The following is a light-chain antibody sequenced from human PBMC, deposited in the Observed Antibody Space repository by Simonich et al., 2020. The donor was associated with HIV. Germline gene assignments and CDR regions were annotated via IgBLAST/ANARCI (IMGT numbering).Light chain of an antibody. J-gene: IGKJ5*01. CDR1: PSLSTK. V-gene: IGKV3-15*01. CDR2: GAS. Sequence: EIVMTQSPATMSVSPGERATLSCRASPSLSTKLAWYQPKPGQAPRRLIYGASTRATGIPDRFSGSGSGTEFTLTISSLQSEDFAVYYCQQYNNWPITFGQGTRLEIK. CDR3: QQYNNWPIT.